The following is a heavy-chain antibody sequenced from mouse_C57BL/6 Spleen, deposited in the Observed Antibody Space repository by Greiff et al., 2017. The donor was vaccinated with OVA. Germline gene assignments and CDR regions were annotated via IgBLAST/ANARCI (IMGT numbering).Heavy chain of an antibody. Sequence: EVKLQESGGGLVQPGGSMKLSCAASGFTFSDAWMDWVRQSPEKGLEWVAEIRNKANNHATYYAESVKGRFTISRDDSKSSVYLQMNSLRAEDTGIYYCTRRSYYGYDWFAYWGQGTLVTVSA. V-gene: IGHV6-6*01. J-gene: IGHJ3*01. CDR1: GFTFSDAW. CDR3: TRRSYYGYDWFAY. D-gene: IGHD2-2*01. CDR2: IRNKANNHAT.